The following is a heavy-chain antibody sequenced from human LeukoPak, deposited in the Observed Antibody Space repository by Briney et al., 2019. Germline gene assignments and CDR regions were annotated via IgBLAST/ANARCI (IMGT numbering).Heavy chain of an antibody. CDR2: ISDSGGRT. D-gene: IGHD3-22*01. V-gene: IGHV3-23*01. CDR3: AKRGVVIRVILVGFHKEAYYFDS. Sequence: GGSLRLSCAVSGITLSNYGMSWVRQAPGKGLEWVAGISDSGGRTNYADSVKGRFTISRDNPKNTIYLQMNSLRAEDTAVYFCAKRGVVIRVILVGFHKEAYYFDSWGQGAQVTVSS. CDR1: GITLSNYG. J-gene: IGHJ4*02.